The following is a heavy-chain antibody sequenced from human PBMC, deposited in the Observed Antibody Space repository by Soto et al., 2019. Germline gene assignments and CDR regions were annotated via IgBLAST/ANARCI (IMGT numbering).Heavy chain of an antibody. CDR2: IYSGGST. D-gene: IGHD5-18*01. CDR1: GFTVISNY. V-gene: IGHV3-53*01. Sequence: GGSLRLSCAASGFTVISNYMSWVRQAPWKGLEWVSVIYSGGSTYYADSVKGRFTISRDNSKNTLYLQMNSLRAEDTAVYYCASSGYSYGPHYWGQGTLVTVSS. CDR3: ASSGYSYGPHY. J-gene: IGHJ4*02.